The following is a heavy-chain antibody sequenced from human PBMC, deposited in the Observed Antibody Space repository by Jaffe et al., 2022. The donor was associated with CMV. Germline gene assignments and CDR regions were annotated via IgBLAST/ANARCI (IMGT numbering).Heavy chain of an antibody. CDR2: IWYDGSNK. CDR1: GFTFSSYG. D-gene: IGHD7-27*01. V-gene: IGHV3-33*08. Sequence: QVQLVESGGGVVQPGRSLRLSCAASGFTFSSYGMHWVRQAPGKGLEWVAVIWYDGSNKYYADSVKGRFTISRDNSKNTLYLQMNSLRAEDTAVYYCARGAVADGNWGYYYYYMDVWGKGTTVTVSS. J-gene: IGHJ6*03. CDR3: ARGAVADGNWGYYYYYMDV.